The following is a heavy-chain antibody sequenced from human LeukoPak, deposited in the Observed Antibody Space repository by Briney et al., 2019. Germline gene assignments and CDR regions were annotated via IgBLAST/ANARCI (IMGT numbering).Heavy chain of an antibody. CDR2: ISGSGGST. CDR1: GFSFSNYA. Sequence: PGGSLRLSCAASGFSFSNYAMSWVRQAPGKGLEWVSAISGSGGSTYYADSVKGRFTISRDKSKNTLYLQMNSLRAEDTAVYYCARAASIMITFGGVIDLPDYWGQGTLVTVSS. CDR3: ARAASIMITFGGVIDLPDY. J-gene: IGHJ4*02. V-gene: IGHV3-23*01. D-gene: IGHD3-16*02.